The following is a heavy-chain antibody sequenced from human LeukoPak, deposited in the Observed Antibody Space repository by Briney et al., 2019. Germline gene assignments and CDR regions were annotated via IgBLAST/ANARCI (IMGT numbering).Heavy chain of an antibody. J-gene: IGHJ4*02. V-gene: IGHV1-69*13. CDR3: ARGVRSFYFDY. Sequence: ASVKVSCKASGYTFTSYGISWVRQAPGQGLEWMGGIIPIFGTANYAQKFQGRVTITADESTSTAYMELSSLRSEDTAVYYCARGVRSFYFDYWGQGTLVTVSS. CDR2: IIPIFGTA. D-gene: IGHD3-10*01. CDR1: GYTFTSYG.